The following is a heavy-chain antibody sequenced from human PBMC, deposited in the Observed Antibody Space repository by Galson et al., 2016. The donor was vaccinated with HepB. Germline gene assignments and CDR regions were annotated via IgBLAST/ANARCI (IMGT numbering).Heavy chain of an antibody. CDR2: ISNSGTYT. CDR3: ALSTQSFCTSASCYDDAFDV. D-gene: IGHD2-2*01. CDR1: GFTFSDYY. J-gene: IGHJ3*01. Sequence: SLRLSCAGSGFTFSDYYMSWIRQVPGKGLEWISYISNSGTYTNYADSVKGRFTISRDNSKNSLYLQMNSLRVGDTAIYYCALSTQSFCTSASCYDDAFDVWGQGTMVTLSS. V-gene: IGHV3-11*06.